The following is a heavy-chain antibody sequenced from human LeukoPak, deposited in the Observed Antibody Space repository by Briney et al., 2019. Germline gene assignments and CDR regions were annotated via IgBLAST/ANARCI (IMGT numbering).Heavy chain of an antibody. D-gene: IGHD5-12*01. CDR1: GGSISSYY. Sequence: SETLSLTCTVSGGSISSYYWSWLRQPPGKGLEWIGYIYYSGSANFNPSLKSRVSISVDTSKNQFSLKLSSVTAADTAVYYCACGYDPYYFYYWGQGTLVTVSS. CDR2: IYYSGSA. J-gene: IGHJ4*02. CDR3: ACGYDPYYFYY. V-gene: IGHV4-59*01.